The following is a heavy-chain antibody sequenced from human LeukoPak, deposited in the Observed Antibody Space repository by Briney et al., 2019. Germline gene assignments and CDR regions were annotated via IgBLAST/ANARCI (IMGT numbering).Heavy chain of an antibody. V-gene: IGHV3-7*01. J-gene: IGHJ4*02. CDR3: ARDIAVAGLFFDY. D-gene: IGHD6-13*01. CDR2: MKYDGSEK. CDR1: GFTFSSYW. Sequence: GGSLRLSCAASGFTFSSYWMSWVRQAPGKGLEWVANMKYDGSEKDYVDSVKGRFTISRDNAKNSLYLQMNSLRAEDTAVYCCARDIAVAGLFFDYWGQGTLVTVSS.